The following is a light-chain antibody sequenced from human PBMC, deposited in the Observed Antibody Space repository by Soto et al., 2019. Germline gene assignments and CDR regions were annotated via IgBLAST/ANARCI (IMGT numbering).Light chain of an antibody. CDR3: QQYNSYPWT. J-gene: IGKJ1*01. CDR2: GAS. V-gene: IGKV3-15*01. Sequence: EIVMTQSPATLSVSPGERVTLSCRASQSVSSNLAWYQQKPGQAPRLIIYGASTRATGIPARFSGSGPGTGFTLTISSLQPDDFATYYCQQYNSYPWTFGLGTKVDIK. CDR1: QSVSSN.